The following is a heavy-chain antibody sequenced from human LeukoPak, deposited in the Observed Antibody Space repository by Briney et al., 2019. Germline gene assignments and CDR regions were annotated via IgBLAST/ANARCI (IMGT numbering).Heavy chain of an antibody. CDR1: GHHNNSGYY. CDR3: ARHGREYYDSSGYYSV. Sequence: SDTLSLTCAVSGHHNNSGYYWGWIRPSPGKGLEWIGSIFHRGRAYYNPSLKSRVTISVDTSKNQFSLMLNSVTAADTAVYYFARHGREYYDSSGYYSVWGQGTLVTVSS. V-gene: IGHV4-38-2*01. J-gene: IGHJ4*02. D-gene: IGHD3-22*01. CDR2: IFHRGRA.